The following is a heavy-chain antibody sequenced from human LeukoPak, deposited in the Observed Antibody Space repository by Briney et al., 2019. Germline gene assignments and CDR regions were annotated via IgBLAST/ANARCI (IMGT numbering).Heavy chain of an antibody. J-gene: IGHJ2*01. CDR3: AGEPLLPYIPYWYFDL. CDR1: GGSISSYY. CDR2: IYTSGST. D-gene: IGHD2-2*02. V-gene: IGHV4-4*07. Sequence: SETLSLTCTVSGGSISSYYWSWIRQPAGKGLEWIGRIYTSGSTNYNPSLKSRATMSVDTSKNQFSLKLSSVTAADTAVYYCAGEPLLPYIPYWYFDLWGRGTLVTVSS.